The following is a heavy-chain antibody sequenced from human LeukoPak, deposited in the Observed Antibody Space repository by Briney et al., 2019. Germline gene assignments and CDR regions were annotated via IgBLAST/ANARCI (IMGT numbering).Heavy chain of an antibody. CDR2: IWYDGSNK. J-gene: IGHJ5*02. V-gene: IGHV3-33*01. CDR3: AREGFYDILTGDQGDWFDP. Sequence: GGSLRLSCAASGFTFRTYGMHWVRQAPGKGLEWVAVIWYDGSNKNYADSVKGRFTVSRDNSKNTLYPQMNSLRAEDTAMYYCAREGFYDILTGDQGDWFDPWGQGTLVTVSS. CDR1: GFTFRTYG. D-gene: IGHD3-9*01.